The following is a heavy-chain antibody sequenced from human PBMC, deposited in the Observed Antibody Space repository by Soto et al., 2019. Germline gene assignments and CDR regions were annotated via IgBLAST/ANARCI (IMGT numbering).Heavy chain of an antibody. CDR3: ARAGTVTTLRFAEV. Sequence: QVQLQESGPGLVKPSETLSLTCTVSGGSINSYFWSWIRQPPGKGLEWIGYIYYSGSTNYNPSLKSRLTISIDTSKNQFSLKLSSVTAADTAVYYCARAGTVTTLRFAEVWRQGTTVTVSS. D-gene: IGHD4-17*01. V-gene: IGHV4-59*01. J-gene: IGHJ6*02. CDR1: GGSINSYF. CDR2: IYYSGST.